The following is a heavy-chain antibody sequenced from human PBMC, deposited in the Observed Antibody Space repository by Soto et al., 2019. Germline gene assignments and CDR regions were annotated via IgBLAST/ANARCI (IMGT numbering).Heavy chain of an antibody. CDR3: ARGFRFCSGGSCYSGWFDP. J-gene: IGHJ5*02. CDR2: INHSGST. Sequence: QVQLQQWDAGLLKPSETLSLTCVVYGGSFSGYYWSWIRQPPGKGLEWIGEINHSGSTNYNPSLKSRVTISVDTSKNQFSLKLSSVTAADTAVYYCARGFRFCSGGSCYSGWFDPWGQGTLVTVSP. D-gene: IGHD2-15*01. V-gene: IGHV4-34*01. CDR1: GGSFSGYY.